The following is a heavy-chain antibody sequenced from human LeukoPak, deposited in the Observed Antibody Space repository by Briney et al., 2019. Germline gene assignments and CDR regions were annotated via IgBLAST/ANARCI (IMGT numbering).Heavy chain of an antibody. CDR1: GFTFNEYY. Sequence: GGSLRLSCAASGFTFNEYYMSWIRQAPGKGLEWLSYINIGGTNTHYADSVKGRFTISRDNAKKSLYLEMNNLRAEDTAVYYCAKASPSGRATTVPLPVLFDYWGQGTLVTVSS. J-gene: IGHJ4*02. V-gene: IGHV3-11*01. D-gene: IGHD1-26*01. CDR2: INIGGTNT. CDR3: AKASPSGRATTVPLPVLFDY.